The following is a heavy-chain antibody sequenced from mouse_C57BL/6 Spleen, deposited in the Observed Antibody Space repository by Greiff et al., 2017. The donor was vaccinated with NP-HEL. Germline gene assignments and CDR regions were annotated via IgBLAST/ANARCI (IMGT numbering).Heavy chain of an antibody. CDR1: GYTFTSYW. J-gene: IGHJ4*01. D-gene: IGHD1-1*01. CDR2: INPSSGYT. Sequence: QVQLQQSGAELAQPGASVKLSCKASGYTFTSYWMHWVKQRPGQGLEWIGYINPSSGYTKYNQTLKDKATLSADKSSSTAYMQLSSLTYEDSAVYYCARRVLRLYAMDYWGQGTSVTVSS. CDR3: ARRVLRLYAMDY. V-gene: IGHV1-7*01.